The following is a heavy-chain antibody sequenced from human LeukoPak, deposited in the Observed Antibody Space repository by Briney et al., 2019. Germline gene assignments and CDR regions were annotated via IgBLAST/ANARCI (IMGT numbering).Heavy chain of an antibody. D-gene: IGHD7-27*01. Sequence: PSETPSLTCAVYGGSFSGYYWSWIRQPPGKGLEWIGEINHSGSTNYNPSLKSRVTISVDTSKNQFSLKLSSVTAADTAVYYCARPNVPWGRALDYWGQGTLVTVSS. CDR1: GGSFSGYY. CDR2: INHSGST. V-gene: IGHV4-34*01. CDR3: ARPNVPWGRALDY. J-gene: IGHJ4*02.